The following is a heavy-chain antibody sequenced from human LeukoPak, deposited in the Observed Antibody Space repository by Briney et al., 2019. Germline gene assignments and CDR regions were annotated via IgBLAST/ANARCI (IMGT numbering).Heavy chain of an antibody. Sequence: PSETLSLTCAVSGGSISSGGYSWSWIRQPPGKGLEWIGYIYHSGSTYYIPSLKSRVTISVDTSKNQLSLKLSSVTAADTAVYYCARVAAGIGFFQHWGQGTLVTVSS. CDR1: GGSISSGGYS. D-gene: IGHD6-13*01. J-gene: IGHJ1*01. V-gene: IGHV4-30-2*01. CDR2: IYHSGST. CDR3: ARVAAGIGFFQH.